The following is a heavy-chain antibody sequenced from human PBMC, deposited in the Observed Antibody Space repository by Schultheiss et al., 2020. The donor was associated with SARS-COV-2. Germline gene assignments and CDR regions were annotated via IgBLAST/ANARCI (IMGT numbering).Heavy chain of an antibody. J-gene: IGHJ4*02. CDR1: GGTFSSYA. CDR2: IIPIFGTA. Sequence: SVKVSCKASGGTFSSYAISWVRQAPGQGLEWMGGIIPIFGTANYAQKFQGRVTLTRDTSTSTAYMELSRLRSDDTAVYYCARGPSTGGNDYWGQGTLVTVSS. CDR3: ARGPSTGGNDY. D-gene: IGHD2-8*02. V-gene: IGHV1-69*05.